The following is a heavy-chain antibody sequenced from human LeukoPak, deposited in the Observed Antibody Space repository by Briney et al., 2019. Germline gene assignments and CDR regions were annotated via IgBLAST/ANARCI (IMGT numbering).Heavy chain of an antibody. V-gene: IGHV3-30*18. CDR3: AKDISGRRLSDY. CDR1: GFTFSNYG. CDR2: ISYDGSNK. Sequence: PGGSLRLSCAASGFTFSNYGTHWVRQAPGKGLEWVALISYDGSNKYYADSVKGRFTISGDNSKNTLYLQMNSLRAEDTAVYYCAKDISGRRLSDYWGKGTLVTVSS. J-gene: IGHJ4*02. D-gene: IGHD1-26*01.